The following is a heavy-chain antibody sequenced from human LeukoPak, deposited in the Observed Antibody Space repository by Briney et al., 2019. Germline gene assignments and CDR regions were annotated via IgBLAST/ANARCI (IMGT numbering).Heavy chain of an antibody. V-gene: IGHV3-7*01. CDR1: GFTFSSYW. Sequence: GGSLRLSCAASGFTFSSYWMSWVRQAPGKGLEWVANIKQDGSEKYYVDSVKGRFTISRDNAKNLLYLQMNSLRAEDTAVYYCASTGIAAPSDYWGQGTLVTVSS. J-gene: IGHJ4*02. CDR3: ASTGIAAPSDY. D-gene: IGHD6-13*01. CDR2: IKQDGSEK.